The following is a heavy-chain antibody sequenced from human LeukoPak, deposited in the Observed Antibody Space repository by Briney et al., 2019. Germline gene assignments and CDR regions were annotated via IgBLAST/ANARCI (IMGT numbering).Heavy chain of an antibody. J-gene: IGHJ6*02. Sequence: GSLRLSCAASGFTFSSYWMSWVRQAPGKGLEWVANIKQDGSEKYYVDSVKGRFTISRDNAKNSLYLQMNSLRAEDTAVYYCARVDSSGYSLYYYYYGMDVWGQGTTVTVSS. CDR3: ARVDSSGYSLYYYYYGMDV. V-gene: IGHV3-7*01. D-gene: IGHD3-22*01. CDR2: IKQDGSEK. CDR1: GFTFSSYW.